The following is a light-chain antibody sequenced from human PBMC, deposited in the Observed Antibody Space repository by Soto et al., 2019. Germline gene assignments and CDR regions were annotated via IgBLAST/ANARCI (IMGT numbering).Light chain of an antibody. J-gene: IGKJ4*01. V-gene: IGKV3-20*01. CDR2: GAS. CDR3: QQCVSSPLT. CDR1: QSVSSNH. Sequence: EIVLTQSPGTLSLSPGERAALSCRASQSVSSNHLAWYQQRPGQAPRLLIYGASSRATGIPDRFSGSGSGTDFTLTISRLEPEDFAVYYCQQCVSSPLTFGGGTKVEIK.